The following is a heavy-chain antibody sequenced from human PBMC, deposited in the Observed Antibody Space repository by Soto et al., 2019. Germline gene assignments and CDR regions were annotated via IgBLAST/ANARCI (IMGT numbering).Heavy chain of an antibody. CDR3: AREQVVHDAFDI. J-gene: IGHJ3*02. CDR2: ISSSGSTI. CDR1: GFTFSSYE. V-gene: IGHV3-48*03. D-gene: IGHD2-15*01. Sequence: GGSVRLSXAASGFTFSSYEMNWVRQAPGKGLEWVSYISSSGSTIYYADSVKGRFTISRDNAKNSLYLQMNSLRAEDTAVYYCAREQVVHDAFDIWGQGTMVTVSS.